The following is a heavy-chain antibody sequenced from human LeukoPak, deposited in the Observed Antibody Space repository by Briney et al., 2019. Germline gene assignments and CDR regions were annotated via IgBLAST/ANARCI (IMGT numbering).Heavy chain of an antibody. CDR3: ARSGGSWSYYYYYYYMDV. V-gene: IGHV1-8*03. D-gene: IGHD2-15*01. Sequence: ASVKVSCKASGYTFTSYDINWVRQATGQGLEWMGWMDPNSGNTVYAQKFQGRVTITRNTSISTAYMELSSLRSEDTAVYYCARSGGSWSYYYYYYYMDVWGKGTTVTVSS. CDR1: GYTFTSYD. J-gene: IGHJ6*03. CDR2: MDPNSGNT.